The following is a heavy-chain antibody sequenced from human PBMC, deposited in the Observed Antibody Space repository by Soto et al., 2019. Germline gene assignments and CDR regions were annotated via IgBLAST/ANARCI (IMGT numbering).Heavy chain of an antibody. J-gene: IGHJ5*02. D-gene: IGHD3-22*01. Sequence: GGSLRLSCAASGFTFISYSMNWVRQAPGKGLEWVSSISGSGSYIYYADSVKGRFTISRDNDKNSPYLQMNTLRAEDTAVYYCARDRGDYYDSSESWGQGTLVTVSS. CDR2: ISGSGSYI. CDR1: GFTFISYS. V-gene: IGHV3-21*01. CDR3: ARDRGDYYDSSES.